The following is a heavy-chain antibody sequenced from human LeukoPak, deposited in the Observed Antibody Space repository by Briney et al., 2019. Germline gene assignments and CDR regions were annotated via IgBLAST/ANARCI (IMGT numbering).Heavy chain of an antibody. J-gene: IGHJ4*02. Sequence: ASVKVSCKASGGTYSGYAISWVRQAPGQGLEWMGGIIPIFGTANYAQKFQGRVTITADESTSTAYMELSSLRSEDTAVYYCARDQGYYDSSGYYRFDYWGQGTLVTVSS. V-gene: IGHV1-69*13. CDR3: ARDQGYYDSSGYYRFDY. CDR1: GGTYSGYA. CDR2: IIPIFGTA. D-gene: IGHD3-22*01.